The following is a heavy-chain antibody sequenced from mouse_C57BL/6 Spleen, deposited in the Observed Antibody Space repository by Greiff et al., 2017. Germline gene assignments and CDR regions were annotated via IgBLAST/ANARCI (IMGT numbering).Heavy chain of an antibody. Sequence: VKLQQSGAELVKPGASVKISCKASGYAFSSYWMNWVKQRPGKGLEWIGQIYPGDGATNYNGKFKGKATLTADKSSSTAYMQLSSLTSEDSAVYFCARSDYSNYFDYWGQGTTLTVSS. CDR3: ARSDYSNYFDY. D-gene: IGHD2-5*01. V-gene: IGHV1-80*01. CDR1: GYAFSSYW. J-gene: IGHJ2*01. CDR2: IYPGDGAT.